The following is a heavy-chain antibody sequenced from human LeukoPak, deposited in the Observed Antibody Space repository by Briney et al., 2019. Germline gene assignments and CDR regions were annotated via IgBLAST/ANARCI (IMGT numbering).Heavy chain of an antibody. CDR2: ISGTGYNP. Sequence: GGSLRLSCAASGFTFRNCAMSWVRQAPGKGLEWVSGISGTGYNPYYADSVKGRFTISRDNSKNTLYLQMNSLGAEDTAVYYCAKHVSGSLFYFDYWGQRTLVTVSS. J-gene: IGHJ4*02. CDR1: GFTFRNCA. D-gene: IGHD3-10*01. CDR3: AKHVSGSLFYFDY. V-gene: IGHV3-23*01.